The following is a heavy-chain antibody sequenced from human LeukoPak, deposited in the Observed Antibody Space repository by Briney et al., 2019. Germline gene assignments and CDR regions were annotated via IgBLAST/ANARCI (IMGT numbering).Heavy chain of an antibody. Sequence: SETLSLTCTVSGGSISSYYWSWIRQPPGKGLEWIGYIYYSGSTNYNPSLKSRVTISVDTSKNQFSLKLSSVTAADTAVYYCARTRSTSNGMWYYYYMDVWGKGTTVTVSS. J-gene: IGHJ6*03. V-gene: IGHV4-59*01. CDR3: ARTRSTSNGMWYYYYMDV. CDR2: IYYSGST. D-gene: IGHD2-2*01. CDR1: GGSISSYY.